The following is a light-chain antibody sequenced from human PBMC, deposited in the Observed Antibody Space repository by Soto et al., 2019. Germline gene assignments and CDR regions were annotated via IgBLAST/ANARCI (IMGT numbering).Light chain of an antibody. Sequence: QSALTQPASVSASPGQSITISCTGTSSDIAVYTYVSWYQQHPGKAPKLMIYDVSNRPSGFSNRFSGSKSGKTASLTITGLQAEDEADYYCSSYTISSTLVFGGGTKVTVL. CDR1: SSDIAVYTY. V-gene: IGLV2-14*01. CDR3: SSYTISSTLV. CDR2: DVS. J-gene: IGLJ2*01.